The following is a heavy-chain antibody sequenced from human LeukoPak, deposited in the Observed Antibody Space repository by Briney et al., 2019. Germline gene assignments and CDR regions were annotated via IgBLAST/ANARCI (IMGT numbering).Heavy chain of an antibody. D-gene: IGHD6-19*01. J-gene: IGHJ4*02. Sequence: GSLRLSCAASGFTFSTYWMHWVRQAPGKGLVRVSRISSDGSITSYADSVKGRFTISRDNSKNTLYLQMNSLRAEDTAVYYCAKVRQGYSSGEGSSFDYWGQGTLVTVSS. CDR1: GFTFSTYW. V-gene: IGHV3-74*01. CDR3: AKVRQGYSSGEGSSFDY. CDR2: ISSDGSIT.